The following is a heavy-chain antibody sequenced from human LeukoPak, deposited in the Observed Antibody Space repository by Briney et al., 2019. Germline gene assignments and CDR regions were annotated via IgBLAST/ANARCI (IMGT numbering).Heavy chain of an antibody. J-gene: IGHJ6*02. D-gene: IGHD4-17*01. Sequence: GGSLRLSCAASGFIVSSNYMSWVRQAPGKGLEWVSVIYTGGRTYYADSVKGRFTISRDIFKNTLYLQMNSLRAEDTAVYYCARDGDYGQDYFYGMDVWGQGTTVTVSS. CDR1: GFIVSSNY. CDR2: IYTGGRT. V-gene: IGHV3-53*01. CDR3: ARDGDYGQDYFYGMDV.